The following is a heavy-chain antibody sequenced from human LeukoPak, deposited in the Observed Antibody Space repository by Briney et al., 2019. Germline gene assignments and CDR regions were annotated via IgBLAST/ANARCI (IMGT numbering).Heavy chain of an antibody. Sequence: ASVKVSCKASGYTFTGYYMHWVRQAPGQGLEWMGWINPNSGGTNYAQKFQGWVTMTRDTSISTAYMELSRLRSDDTAVYYCARDYRLGGVGYGMDVWGQGTTVTVSS. CDR2: INPNSGGT. D-gene: IGHD3-3*01. V-gene: IGHV1-2*04. J-gene: IGHJ6*02. CDR3: ARDYRLGGVGYGMDV. CDR1: GYTFTGYY.